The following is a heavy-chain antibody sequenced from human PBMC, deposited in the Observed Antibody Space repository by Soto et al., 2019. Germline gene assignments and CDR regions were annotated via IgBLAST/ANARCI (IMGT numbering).Heavy chain of an antibody. Sequence: ASVKVSCKASGYTFTSYDINWVRQATGQGLEWMGWMNPNSGNTGYAQKFQGRVTMTRNASISTVYMELSSLRSEDTAVYYCARSGDSYTIGLYGFDYWGLGTLVTVSS. D-gene: IGHD3-16*01. CDR3: ARSGDSYTIGLYGFDY. CDR1: GYTFTSYD. V-gene: IGHV1-8*01. J-gene: IGHJ4*01. CDR2: MNPNSGNT.